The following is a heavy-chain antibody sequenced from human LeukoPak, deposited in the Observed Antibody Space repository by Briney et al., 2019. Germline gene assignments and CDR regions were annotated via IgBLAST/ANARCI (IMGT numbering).Heavy chain of an antibody. Sequence: GGSLRLSCAASGFTFSSYAMSWVRQAPGKGLEWVSAISGSGGSTYYADSVKGRFTISRDNSKNTLYLQMNSLRAEDTAAYYCAKDRLVGSYYGFDYWGQGTLVTVSS. J-gene: IGHJ4*02. D-gene: IGHD1-26*01. V-gene: IGHV3-23*01. CDR2: ISGSGGST. CDR1: GFTFSSYA. CDR3: AKDRLVGSYYGFDY.